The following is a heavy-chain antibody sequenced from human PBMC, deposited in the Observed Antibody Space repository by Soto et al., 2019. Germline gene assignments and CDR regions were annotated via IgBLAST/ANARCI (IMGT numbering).Heavy chain of an antibody. D-gene: IGHD6-19*01. J-gene: IGHJ4*02. Sequence: QVQVVESGGGVVQPGRSLRLSCAASGLTFSNYALHWVRQAPGKGLECVGVISYDGNYQYYAGSVEGRFTIARDDSESTLYLQMNSLRPEDTALYYCARDAGHASGWLNYWGQGTLVTVSS. CDR3: ARDAGHASGWLNY. CDR2: ISYDGNYQ. V-gene: IGHV3-30-3*01. CDR1: GLTFSNYA.